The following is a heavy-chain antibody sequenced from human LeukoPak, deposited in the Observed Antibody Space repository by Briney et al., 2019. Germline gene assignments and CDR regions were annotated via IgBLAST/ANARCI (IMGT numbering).Heavy chain of an antibody. CDR2: IYYSGST. CDR1: GGSISSSNYY. Sequence: SETLSLTCTVSGGSISSSNYYWGWIRQPPGKGLEWIGSIYYSGSTNYNPSLKSRVTISVDTSKNQYSLKLTSVTAADTAVYYCARVGVELHQPLDYWGRGTLVTVSS. CDR3: ARVGVELHQPLDY. J-gene: IGHJ4*02. V-gene: IGHV4-39*07. D-gene: IGHD1-7*01.